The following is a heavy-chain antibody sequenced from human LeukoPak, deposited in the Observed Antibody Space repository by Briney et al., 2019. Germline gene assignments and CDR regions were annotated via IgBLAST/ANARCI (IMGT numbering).Heavy chain of an antibody. CDR1: GFTFSSYA. CDR3: ARVGGWELGDYYYMDV. V-gene: IGHV3-30-3*01. Sequence: GGSLRLSCAASGFTFSSYAMHWVRQAPGKGLEWVAVISYDGSNKYYADSVKGRFTISRDNSKNTLYLQINSLRAEDTAVYYCARVGGWELGDYYYMDVWGKGTTVTVSS. CDR2: ISYDGSNK. D-gene: IGHD1-26*01. J-gene: IGHJ6*03.